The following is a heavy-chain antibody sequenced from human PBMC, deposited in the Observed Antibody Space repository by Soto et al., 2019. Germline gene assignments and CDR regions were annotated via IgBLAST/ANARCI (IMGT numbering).Heavy chain of an antibody. CDR1: GFTFSSYA. V-gene: IGHV3-23*01. CDR3: AKDSYAWNRFLFDI. Sequence: EGHLLESGGGLVQPGGSLRISCAASGFTFSSYAMSWVRQVQGKGLEWVSNIGGRGDSTYYGDSVTGRFTISRDSFNNTLYLQMNSLRAEDTAVYYCAKDSYAWNRFLFDIWGQGTMVTVSS. CDR2: IGGRGDST. D-gene: IGHD1-1*01. J-gene: IGHJ3*02.